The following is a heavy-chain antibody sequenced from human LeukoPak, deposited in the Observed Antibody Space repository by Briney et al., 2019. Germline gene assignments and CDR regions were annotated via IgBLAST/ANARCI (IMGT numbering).Heavy chain of an antibody. CDR2: ISGSGGST. J-gene: IGHJ4*02. CDR3: AKATGLYSSWAYYFDY. V-gene: IGHV3-23*01. D-gene: IGHD6-6*01. CDR1: GFTFSSYA. Sequence: GGSLRLSCAASGFTFSSYAMSWVRQAPGKGLEWVSAISGSGGSTYYADSVKGRFTISRDNSKNTLYLQMNSLRAEDTAVYYCAKATGLYSSWAYYFDYWGQGTLVTVSS.